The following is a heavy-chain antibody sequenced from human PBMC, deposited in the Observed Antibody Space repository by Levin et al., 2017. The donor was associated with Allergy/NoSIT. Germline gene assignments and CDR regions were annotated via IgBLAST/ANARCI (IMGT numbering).Heavy chain of an antibody. Sequence: SETLSLTCAVYGGSFSGYYWSWIRQPPGKGLEWIGEINHSGSTNYNPSLKSRVTISVDTSKNQFSLKLSSVTAADTAVYYCARAEACSSSFGDCSPSHSGTRFDPWGQGTLVTVSS. D-gene: IGHD6-13*01. V-gene: IGHV4-34*01. CDR1: GGSFSGYY. J-gene: IGHJ5*02. CDR3: ARAEACSSSFGDCSPSHSGTRFDP. CDR2: INHSGST.